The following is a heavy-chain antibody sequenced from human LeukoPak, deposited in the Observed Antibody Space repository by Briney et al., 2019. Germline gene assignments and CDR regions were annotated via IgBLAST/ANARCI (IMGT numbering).Heavy chain of an antibody. D-gene: IGHD5-18*01. CDR3: ARVVDTAMVSGWYFDL. Sequence: SETLSLTCTVSGGSISSSSYYWGWIRQPPGKGLEWIGSIYYSGSTYYNPSLKSRVTISVDRSKNQFSLKLSSVTAADTAVYYCARVVDTAMVSGWYFDLWGRGTLVTVSS. CDR1: GGSISSSSYY. CDR2: IYYSGST. J-gene: IGHJ2*01. V-gene: IGHV4-39*07.